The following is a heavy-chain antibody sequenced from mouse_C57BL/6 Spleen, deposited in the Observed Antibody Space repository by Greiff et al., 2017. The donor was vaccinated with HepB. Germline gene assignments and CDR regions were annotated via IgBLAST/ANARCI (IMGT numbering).Heavy chain of an antibody. CDR3: ARRTAQATDYFDY. J-gene: IGHJ2*01. V-gene: IGHV1-82*01. CDR1: GYAFSSSW. Sequence: VQLQQSGPELVKPGASVKISCKASGYAFSSSWMNWVKQRPGKGLEWIGRIYPGDGDTNYNGKFKGKATLTADKSSSTAYMQLSRLTSEDSAVYFCARRTAQATDYFDYWGQGTTLTVSS. CDR2: IYPGDGDT. D-gene: IGHD3-2*02.